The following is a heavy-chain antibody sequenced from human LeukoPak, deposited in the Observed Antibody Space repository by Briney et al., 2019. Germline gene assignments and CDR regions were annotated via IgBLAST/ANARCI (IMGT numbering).Heavy chain of an antibody. CDR1: GDSVSSNSAA. D-gene: IGHD6-13*01. Sequence: SQTLSLTCAISGDSVSSNSAAWNWIRQSPSRGLEWLGRTYYRSKWYNDYAVSVKSRITINPDTSKNQFSLQLNSVTPEDTAVYYCARGQNDGYSSSWYIPFDYWGQGTLVTVSS. CDR3: ARGQNDGYSSSWYIPFDY. V-gene: IGHV6-1*01. J-gene: IGHJ4*02. CDR2: TYYRSKWYN.